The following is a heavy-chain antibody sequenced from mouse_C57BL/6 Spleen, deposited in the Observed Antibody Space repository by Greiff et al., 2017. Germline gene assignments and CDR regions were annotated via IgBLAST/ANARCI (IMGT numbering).Heavy chain of an antibody. CDR3: ARGNSNFAWFAY. V-gene: IGHV1-22*01. CDR1: GYTFTDYN. J-gene: IGHJ3*01. CDR2: INPNNGGT. D-gene: IGHD2-5*01. Sequence: EVKLQESGPELVKPGASVKMSCKASGYTFTDYNMHWVKQSHGKSLEWIGYINPNNGGTSYNQKFKGKATLTVNKSSSTAYMELRSLTSEDSAVYYCARGNSNFAWFAYWGQGTLVTVSA.